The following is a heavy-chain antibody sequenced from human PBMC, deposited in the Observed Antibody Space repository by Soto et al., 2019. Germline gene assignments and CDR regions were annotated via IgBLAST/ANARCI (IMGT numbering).Heavy chain of an antibody. Sequence: ASVKVSCKASGYTFTSYDINWVRQATGQGLEWMGWMNPNIDNTGYAQKFQGRVTMTTDTSTSTAYMELRSLRSDDTAVYYCARDRGEFDPWGQGTLVTVSS. D-gene: IGHD3-10*01. V-gene: IGHV1-8*01. CDR2: MNPNIDNT. J-gene: IGHJ5*02. CDR3: ARDRGEFDP. CDR1: GYTFTSYD.